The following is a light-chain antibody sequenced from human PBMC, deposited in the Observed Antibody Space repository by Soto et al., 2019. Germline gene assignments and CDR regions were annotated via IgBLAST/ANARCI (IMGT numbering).Light chain of an antibody. V-gene: IGLV2-14*03. CDR1: SSDVGGYNY. Sequence: QSALTQPASVSGSPGQSITISCTGTSSDVGGYNYVSWYQHHPGKAPKLIIYDVTSRPPAVSIRFSGSKSDNTASLTISGLQPEDEADYHCSSYTTSNTRQSVFGTGTKLTVL. J-gene: IGLJ1*01. CDR3: SSYTTSNTRQSV. CDR2: DVT.